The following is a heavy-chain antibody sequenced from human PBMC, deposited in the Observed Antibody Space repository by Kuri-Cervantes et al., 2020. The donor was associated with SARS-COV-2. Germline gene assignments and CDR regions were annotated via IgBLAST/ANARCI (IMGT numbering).Heavy chain of an antibody. CDR1: GFSFSSYA. Sequence: VGSLRLSSAATGFSFSSYAMSWVRQAPGKGLEWVSAISGSGDNTYYADSVKGRFTISRDNSQNTVYLQMNSLRGEDTALYYCAQDVSQLGRACRYWGQGTLVTVSS. CDR2: ISGSGDNT. D-gene: IGHD6-6*01. J-gene: IGHJ4*02. CDR3: AQDVSQLGRACRY. V-gene: IGHV3-23*01.